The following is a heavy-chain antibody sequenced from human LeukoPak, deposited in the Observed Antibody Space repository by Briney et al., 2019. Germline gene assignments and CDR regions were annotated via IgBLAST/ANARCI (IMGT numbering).Heavy chain of an antibody. CDR1: GVSISSYY. CDR2: IYYSGST. Sequence: SETLSRTCTVSGVSISSYYWSWIRQPPGKGLEGIGYIYYSGSTNYETSLKSRVTISVATSRNAFSVKLSSGTAADTAVYYCAMLRHLRGWFDPWGQGTLVTVSS. CDR3: AMLRHLRGWFDP. V-gene: IGHV4-59*01. J-gene: IGHJ5*02.